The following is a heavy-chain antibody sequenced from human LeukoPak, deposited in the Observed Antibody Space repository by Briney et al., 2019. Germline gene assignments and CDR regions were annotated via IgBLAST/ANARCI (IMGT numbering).Heavy chain of an antibody. D-gene: IGHD5-12*01. Sequence: PSETLSLTCTVSGGSISSYYWSWIRQPPGKGLEWIGYIYYSGSTNYNPSLKSRVTISVDTSKNQFSLKLSSVTAADTAVYYCARTKFGGYDRFDYWGQGTLVTVSS. J-gene: IGHJ4*02. V-gene: IGHV4-59*01. CDR3: ARTKFGGYDRFDY. CDR1: GGSISSYY. CDR2: IYYSGST.